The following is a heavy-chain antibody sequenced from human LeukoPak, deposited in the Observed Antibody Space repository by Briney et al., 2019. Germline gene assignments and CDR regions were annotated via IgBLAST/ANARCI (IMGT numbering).Heavy chain of an antibody. CDR1: GFTFNAYA. D-gene: IGHD6-13*01. V-gene: IGHV3-23*01. J-gene: IGHJ5*02. CDR3: AKSSLYSNTWYVN. Sequence: GGSLRLSCAGSGFTFNAYAVTWVRQAPGKGLEWVSGIGGSGARTYYADSVKGRFTISRDNSKNTLSLQMNSLRAEDTAVYYCAKSSLYSNTWYVNWGQGIMVTVSS. CDR2: IGGSGART.